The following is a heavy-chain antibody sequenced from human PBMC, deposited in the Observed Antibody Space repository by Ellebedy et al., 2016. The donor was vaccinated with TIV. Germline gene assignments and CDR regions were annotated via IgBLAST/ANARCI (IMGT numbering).Heavy chain of an antibody. J-gene: IGHJ4*02. Sequence: GESLKISXAASGFTVSSNYMSWVRQAPGKGLEWVSVIYSGGSTYYADSVKGRFTISRDNSKNTLYLQMNSLRAEDTAVYYCARDQGLRYWGQGTLVTVSS. CDR1: GFTVSSNY. CDR2: IYSGGST. CDR3: ARDQGLRY. V-gene: IGHV3-66*01.